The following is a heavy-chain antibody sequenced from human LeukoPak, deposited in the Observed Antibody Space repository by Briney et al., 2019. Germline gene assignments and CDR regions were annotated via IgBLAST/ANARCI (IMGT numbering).Heavy chain of an antibody. D-gene: IGHD3-9*01. J-gene: IGHJ4*02. CDR2: ISGSGGST. CDR3: AKQVLRYFAWPFFDVY. CDR1: GFTFSSYA. V-gene: IGHV3-23*01. Sequence: PGGSLRLSCAASGFTFSSYAMSWVRQAPGKGLEWVSAISGSGGSTYYADSVKGRFTISRDNSKNTLYLQMSILRAEDTAVYYCAKQVLRYFAWPFFDVYWGQGTLVTVSS.